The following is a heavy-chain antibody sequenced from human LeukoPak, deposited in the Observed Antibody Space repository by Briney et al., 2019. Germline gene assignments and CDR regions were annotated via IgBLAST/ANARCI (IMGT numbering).Heavy chain of an antibody. CDR2: ISSSSSYI. D-gene: IGHD3-10*01. CDR3: ARHLPYNYYGSGSYYTAIDY. J-gene: IGHJ4*02. V-gene: IGHV3-21*01. CDR1: GFTFSSYS. Sequence: GGSLRLSCAASGFTFSSYSMNWVRQAPGKGLEWVSCISSSSSYIYYEDSVKGRITISRDNAKNSLYLQMNSLRAEDTAVYYCARHLPYNYYGSGSYYTAIDYWGQGTLVTVSS.